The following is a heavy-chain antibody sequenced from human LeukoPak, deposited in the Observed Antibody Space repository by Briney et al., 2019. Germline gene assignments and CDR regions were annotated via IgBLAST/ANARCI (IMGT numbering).Heavy chain of an antibody. CDR2: ISTSSNFI. Sequence: GGSLRLSCVVSGFTFSSYSMSWVRQAPGKGLEWVSSISTSSNFISYADSVKGRFTISRDNAKKSLYLQMNSLRAEDTAVYSCASDPGYSSGSFHYWGEGALLTVYS. D-gene: IGHD6-19*01. J-gene: IGHJ4*02. V-gene: IGHV3-21*01. CDR3: ASDPGYSSGSFHY. CDR1: GFTFSSYS.